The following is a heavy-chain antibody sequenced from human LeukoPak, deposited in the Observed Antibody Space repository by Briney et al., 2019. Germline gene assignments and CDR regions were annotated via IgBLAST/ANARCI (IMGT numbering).Heavy chain of an antibody. Sequence: SETLSLTCTVSGGSISSDHWNWIRQPPGKGLEWIGCIYYSGRTYYNPSLKSRVTISVDMSKSQFSLRLTSVTAADTAVYYCARGGCGGSGGSCRYYYYYGMDVWGQGTTVTVSS. CDR2: IYYSGRT. J-gene: IGHJ6*02. V-gene: IGHV4-59*12. D-gene: IGHD2-15*01. CDR3: ARGGCGGSGGSCRYYYYYGMDV. CDR1: GGSISSDH.